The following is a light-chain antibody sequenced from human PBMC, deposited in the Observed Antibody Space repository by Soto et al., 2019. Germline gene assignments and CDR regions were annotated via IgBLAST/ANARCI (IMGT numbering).Light chain of an antibody. Sequence: EIVLTQSPDTLSSSPGERATLSCRASQSVGSSYLGWYQQKPGQTPRLLIYGVSCRASGVPDRFSGSGSGTDFTLTISLLEPEDFAVYYCQQYGDSPTFGGGTKVEIK. J-gene: IGKJ4*01. V-gene: IGKV3-20*01. CDR3: QQYGDSPT. CDR2: GVS. CDR1: QSVGSSY.